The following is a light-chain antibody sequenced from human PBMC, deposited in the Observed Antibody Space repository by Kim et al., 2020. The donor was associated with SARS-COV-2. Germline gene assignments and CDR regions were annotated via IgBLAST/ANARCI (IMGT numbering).Light chain of an antibody. CDR1: SSDLGSYNY. V-gene: IGLV2-8*01. Sequence: QSALTQPPSASGSPGQSVTISCTGTSSDLGSYNYVSWYQQHPGKAPKLMIYEVSQRPSGVPDRFSGSKSGNTASLTVSGLQAEDEADYYCSSYAGDNNLLFGGGTQLTVL. CDR3: SSYAGDNNLL. J-gene: IGLJ2*01. CDR2: EVS.